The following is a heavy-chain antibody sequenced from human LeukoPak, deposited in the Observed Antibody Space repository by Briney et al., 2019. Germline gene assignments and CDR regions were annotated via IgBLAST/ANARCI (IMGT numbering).Heavy chain of an antibody. CDR3: ARGTMFAFDY. V-gene: IGHV1-2*06. Sequence: ASVRVSCKASGYTFTAHYIHWVRQTPGQGLELMGLINPNDGYTNYAQKFQGRVTMARDTSISTAYMELNSLTSDDTALYYCARGTMFAFDYWGQGTLVTLSS. J-gene: IGHJ4*02. D-gene: IGHD1-14*01. CDR2: INPNDGYT. CDR1: GYTFTAHY.